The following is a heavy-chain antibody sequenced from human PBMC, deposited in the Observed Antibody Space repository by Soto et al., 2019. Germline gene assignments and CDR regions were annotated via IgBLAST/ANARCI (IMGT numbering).Heavy chain of an antibody. V-gene: IGHV4-30-4*01. J-gene: IGHJ5*02. CDR2: LYYSGSS. D-gene: IGHD4-4*01. CDR1: GGSISSGDYY. Sequence: QVQLQESGPGLVKPSQTLSLTCTFSGGSISSGDYYWTWIRQPPGKGLEWIGYLYYSGSSSYNPSLKHRGTISVDTSKDQFSLKLSSVTAADTAVYYCARGNGWDFSKWFDPWGQGTLVTVSS. CDR3: ARGNGWDFSKWFDP.